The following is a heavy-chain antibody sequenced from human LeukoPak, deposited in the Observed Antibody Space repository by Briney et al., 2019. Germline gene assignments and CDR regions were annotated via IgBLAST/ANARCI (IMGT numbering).Heavy chain of an antibody. CDR2: IRYDGSNK. Sequence: QTGGSLRLSCAASGFTFSSYGMHWVRQAPGKGLEWVAFIRYDGSNKYYADSVKGRFTISRDNSKNTLYLQMNSLRAEDTAVYYCARENRFLEYYFDYWGQGTLVTVSS. CDR3: ARENRFLEYYFDY. CDR1: GFTFSSYG. J-gene: IGHJ4*02. D-gene: IGHD3-3*01. V-gene: IGHV3-30*02.